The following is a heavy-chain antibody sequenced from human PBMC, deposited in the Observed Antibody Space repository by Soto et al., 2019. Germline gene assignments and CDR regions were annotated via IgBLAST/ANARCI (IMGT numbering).Heavy chain of an antibody. CDR2: INPSGGST. Sequence: ASVKVSCKASGYTFTSYYMHWVRQAPGQGLEWMGIINPSGGSTSYAQKFQGRVTMTRDTSTSTVYMELSSLRSEDTAVYYCARDPRNYDSSGYLYYYYGMDVWGQGTTVTVSS. V-gene: IGHV1-46*01. D-gene: IGHD3-22*01. CDR3: ARDPRNYDSSGYLYYYYGMDV. CDR1: GYTFTSYY. J-gene: IGHJ6*02.